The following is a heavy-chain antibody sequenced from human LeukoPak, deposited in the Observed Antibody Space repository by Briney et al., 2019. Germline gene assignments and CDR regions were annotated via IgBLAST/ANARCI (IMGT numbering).Heavy chain of an antibody. Sequence: GGSLRLSCAASGFTFSSYAMSWVRQAPGKGLEWVSTVSVYGGTTYYADSVKGRFTISRDNSKNTLYLQMNSLRPEDAAVYSCAKELHGSGNYAFDYWGQGTLVTVSS. CDR1: GFTFSSYA. CDR3: AKELHGSGNYAFDY. V-gene: IGHV3-23*01. J-gene: IGHJ4*02. D-gene: IGHD3-10*01. CDR2: VSVYGGTT.